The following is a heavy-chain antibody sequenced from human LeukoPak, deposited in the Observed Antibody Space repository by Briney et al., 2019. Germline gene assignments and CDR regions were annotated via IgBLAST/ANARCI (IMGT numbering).Heavy chain of an antibody. Sequence: SETLSLTCTVSGGSISSYYWSWIRQPPGKGLEWIGYIYHSGSTNYNPSLKSRVTISVDTSKNQFSLKLSSVTAADTAVYYCARGSSWFEYFQHWGQGTLVTVSS. D-gene: IGHD6-13*01. J-gene: IGHJ1*01. V-gene: IGHV4-59*12. CDR2: IYHSGST. CDR3: ARGSSWFEYFQH. CDR1: GGSISSYY.